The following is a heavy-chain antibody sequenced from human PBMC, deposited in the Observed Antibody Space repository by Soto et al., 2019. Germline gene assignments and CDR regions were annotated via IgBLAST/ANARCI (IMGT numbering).Heavy chain of an antibody. CDR3: AVHCSTSSCSY. V-gene: IGHV3-23*01. D-gene: IGHD2-2*01. J-gene: IGHJ4*02. CDR1: GFTFSTYA. CDR2: IGGSAESA. Sequence: EVQLSESGGGLVQPGGSLRVSCAASGFTFSTYAMRWVRQAPGKGLEWVSAIGGSAESAYYGDSVKGRFTISRDNSKNTVYLQMNSLRAEDTAVYYCAVHCSTSSCSYWGQGTMVTVSS.